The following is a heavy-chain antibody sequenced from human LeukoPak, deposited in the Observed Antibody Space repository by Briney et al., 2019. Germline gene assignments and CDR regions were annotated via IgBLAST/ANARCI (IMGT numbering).Heavy chain of an antibody. D-gene: IGHD3-3*02. CDR3: ARDRIFGDAFDI. J-gene: IGHJ3*02. V-gene: IGHV3-23*01. CDR2: ISGSGGST. Sequence: GGSLRLSCAASGFTFSSYAMSWARQAPGKGLEWVSAISGSGGSTYYADSVKGRFTIPRDNSKNTLYLQMNSLRAEDTAVYYCARDRIFGDAFDIWGQGTMVTVSS. CDR1: GFTFSSYA.